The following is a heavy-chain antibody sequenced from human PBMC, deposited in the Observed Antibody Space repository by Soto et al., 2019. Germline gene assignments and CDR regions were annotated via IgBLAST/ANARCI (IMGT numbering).Heavy chain of an antibody. CDR1: GYTFTSYG. V-gene: IGHV1-18*01. CDR2: ISAYNGNT. Sequence: ASVKVSCKASGYTFTSYGISWVRQAPGQGLEWMGWISAYNGNTNYAQKLQGRVTMTTDTSTSTAYMELRSLRSDDTAVYYCASAYDYYDSSGPLDYWGQGTLVTVSS. D-gene: IGHD3-22*01. J-gene: IGHJ4*02. CDR3: ASAYDYYDSSGPLDY.